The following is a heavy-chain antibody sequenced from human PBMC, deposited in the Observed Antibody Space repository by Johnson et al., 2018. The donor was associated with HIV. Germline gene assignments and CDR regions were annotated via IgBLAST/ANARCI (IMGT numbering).Heavy chain of an antibody. D-gene: IGHD3-9*01. Sequence: VQLVESGGNLVQIGGSLRLSCAASGFTFSDHYMDWVRQAPGKGLEWVSVIYTDDSTYYADSVKGRFTISRDNSKNTLYLQMNSLRAEDTAIYYCASVYYDILTGYYYDAFDIWGQGTMVTVSS. J-gene: IGHJ3*02. CDR1: GFTFSDHY. CDR3: ASVYYDILTGYYYDAFDI. CDR2: IYTDDST. V-gene: IGHV3-66*01.